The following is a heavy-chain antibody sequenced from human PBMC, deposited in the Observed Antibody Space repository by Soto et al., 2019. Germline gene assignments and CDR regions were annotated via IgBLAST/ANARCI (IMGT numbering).Heavy chain of an antibody. Sequence: QVQLQQWGAGLLKPSETLSLTCAVYGGSCSGYYWSWIRQPPGKGLEWIGEINHSGSTNYNPSLKSRVTISVDTSKNQFSLKLSSVTAADTAVYYCARKPSMVRGVSRYFDLWGRGTLVTVSS. V-gene: IGHV4-34*01. CDR3: ARKPSMVRGVSRYFDL. D-gene: IGHD3-10*01. J-gene: IGHJ2*01. CDR1: GGSCSGYY. CDR2: INHSGST.